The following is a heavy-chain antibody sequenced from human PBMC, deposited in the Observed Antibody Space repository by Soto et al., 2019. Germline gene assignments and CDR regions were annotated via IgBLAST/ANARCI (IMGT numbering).Heavy chain of an antibody. Sequence: LRLSCTASGFTFSNYAMNWVRQAPGKGLEWISYISSSSSTINYADSVKGRFTISRDNAKDSLSLQMNSLRDEDTAVYYCARIRDGYNYDWDYWGQGTLVTVSS. CDR2: ISSSSSTI. CDR3: ARIRDGYNYDWDY. J-gene: IGHJ4*02. V-gene: IGHV3-48*02. D-gene: IGHD5-18*01. CDR1: GFTFSNYA.